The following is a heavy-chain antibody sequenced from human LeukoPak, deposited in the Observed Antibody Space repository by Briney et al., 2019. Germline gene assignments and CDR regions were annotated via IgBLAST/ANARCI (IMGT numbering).Heavy chain of an antibody. CDR1: GFTLDDHT. CDR2: SSWDDNTE. D-gene: IGHD1-14*01. Sequence: PGRSLRLSCAASGFTLDDHTMHWVRQAPGKGLEWVSISSWDDNTEYYADSVKGRFTISRDNSKTSLYLQMNSLRTEDTAVYYCGKGPRRCTGCDGFDILGQGTMVTVSS. J-gene: IGHJ3*02. CDR3: GKGPRRCTGCDGFDI. V-gene: IGHV3-43*01.